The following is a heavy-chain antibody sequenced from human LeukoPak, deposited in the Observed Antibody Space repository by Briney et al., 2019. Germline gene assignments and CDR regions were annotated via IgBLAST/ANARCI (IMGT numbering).Heavy chain of an antibody. V-gene: IGHV4-59*01. CDR2: IYYSGST. D-gene: IGHD3-16*01. J-gene: IGHJ5*02. CDR1: GDSISSYY. CDR3: ARQFSRLGKGWSDP. Sequence: SETLSLTCTVSGDSISSYYWGWIRQPPGKGLEWIGYIYYSGSTKYNPSLKSRVSMSVDTSKNQFSLKLSSVTAADRAVYYCARQFSRLGKGWSDPCGQGTPVTVSS.